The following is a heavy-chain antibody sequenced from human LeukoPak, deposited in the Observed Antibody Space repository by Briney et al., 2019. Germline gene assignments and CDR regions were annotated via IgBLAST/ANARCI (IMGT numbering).Heavy chain of an antibody. CDR1: GFTLSDHY. D-gene: IGHD4-11*01. CDR2: IYYSGST. J-gene: IGHJ6*02. V-gene: IGHV4-31*02. Sequence: LRLSCAASGFTLSDHYMDWVRQAPGKGLERIGYIYYSGSTYYNPSLKSRVTISVDTSKNQFSLKLSSVTAADTAVYYCARHPTVTTTSQLPYYYYGMDVWGQGTTVTVSS. CDR3: ARHPTVTTTSQLPYYYYGMDV.